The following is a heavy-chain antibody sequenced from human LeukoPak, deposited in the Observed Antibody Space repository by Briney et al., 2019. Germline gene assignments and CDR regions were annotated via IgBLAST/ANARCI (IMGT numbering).Heavy chain of an antibody. CDR1: GGSISSGAYY. Sequence: SSETLSLACTVSGGSISSGAYYWSWIRQHPGKGLDWIGYIYYSGDTYYNPSLKSRVTISVDTSKNQFSLKLSSVTAADTAVYYCARDHGGNSAFDYWGQGTLVTVSS. CDR3: ARDHGGNSAFDY. D-gene: IGHD4-23*01. J-gene: IGHJ4*02. V-gene: IGHV4-31*03. CDR2: IYYSGDT.